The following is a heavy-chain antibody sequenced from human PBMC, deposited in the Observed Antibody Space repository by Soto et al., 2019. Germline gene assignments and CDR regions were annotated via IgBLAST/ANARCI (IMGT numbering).Heavy chain of an antibody. Sequence: QVQLVQSGAEVKKPGSSVKVSCKASGGTFSSYAISWVRQAPGQGLEWMGGIIPIFGTANYAQKFQGRVTITADESTSTAYMELSSLRSEDTAVYYCASGNCSGGSCYTGAPGYYYGMDVWGQGTTVTVSS. J-gene: IGHJ6*02. CDR2: IIPIFGTA. CDR3: ASGNCSGGSCYTGAPGYYYGMDV. CDR1: GGTFSSYA. V-gene: IGHV1-69*01. D-gene: IGHD2-15*01.